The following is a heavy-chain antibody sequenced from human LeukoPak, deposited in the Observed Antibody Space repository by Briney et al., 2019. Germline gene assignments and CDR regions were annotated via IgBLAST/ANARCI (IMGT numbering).Heavy chain of an antibody. CDR1: GGTFSSYA. CDR2: IIPIFGTA. CDR3: ARPRLTDDYSFDY. J-gene: IGHJ4*02. D-gene: IGHD4-11*01. V-gene: IGHV1-69*05. Sequence: SVKVSCKASGGTFSSYAISWVRQAPGQGLEWMGRIIPIFGTANYAQKFQGRVTITTDESTSTAYMELSSLRSEDTAVYYCARPRLTDDYSFDYWGQGTLVTVSS.